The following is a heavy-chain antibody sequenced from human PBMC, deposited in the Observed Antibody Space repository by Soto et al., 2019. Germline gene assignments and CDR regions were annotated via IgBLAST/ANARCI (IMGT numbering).Heavy chain of an antibody. CDR3: AGGGGVGVAGSAAFDM. J-gene: IGHJ3*02. V-gene: IGHV1-2*02. CDR1: GYPVTAYY. Sequence: QLHLVQSGAVVKKPGASVTVSCSASGYPVTAYYMHWVRQAPGRGLEWMGGINPATGAAKYTQTFQGRGTMARDTSAMTVFMESSGLASGVTALFYSAGGGGVGVAGSAAFDMWGQGTLVTVSS. CDR2: INPATGAA. D-gene: IGHD3-3*01.